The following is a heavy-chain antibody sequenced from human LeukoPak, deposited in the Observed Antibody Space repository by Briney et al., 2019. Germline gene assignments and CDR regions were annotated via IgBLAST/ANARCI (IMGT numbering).Heavy chain of an antibody. D-gene: IGHD5-18*01. J-gene: IGHJ5*02. CDR2: IYYSGST. CDR1: GGSISSTSYY. CDR3: ASSDTAMVTIWFDP. V-gene: IGHV4-39*01. Sequence: SETLSLTCTVSGGSISSTSYYWGWIRQPPGKGLEWIGSIYYSGSTYYNPSLKSRVTISVDTSKNQFSLKLSSVTAADTAVYYCASSDTAMVTIWFDPWGQGTLVTVSS.